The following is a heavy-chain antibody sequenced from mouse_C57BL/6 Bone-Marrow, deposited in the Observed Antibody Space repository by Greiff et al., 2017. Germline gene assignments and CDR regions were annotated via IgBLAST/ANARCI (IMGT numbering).Heavy chain of an antibody. CDR1: GFNIKDDY. CDR2: IDPENGDT. J-gene: IGHJ4*01. Sequence: EVQLVESGAELVRPGASVKLSCTASGFNIKDDYMHWVKQRPEQGLEWIGWIDPENGDTEYASKFQGKATITADTSSNTAYLQLSSLTSEDTAVYYCTTNILFYYYAMDYWGQGTSVTVSS. CDR3: TTNILFYYYAMDY. D-gene: IGHD6-5*01. V-gene: IGHV14-4*01.